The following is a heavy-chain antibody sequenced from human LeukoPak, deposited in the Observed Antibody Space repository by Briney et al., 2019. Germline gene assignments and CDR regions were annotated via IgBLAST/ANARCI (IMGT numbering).Heavy chain of an antibody. CDR3: ARVGYYDSSVDYYYYYGMDV. V-gene: IGHV1-3*01. Sequence: ASVTVSCKASGYTFTDCGMHWVRQAPGQRLEWMAWINAGNGNAKYSQKLQGRVTMTTDTSTSTAYMELRSLRSDDTAVYYCARVGYYDSSVDYYYYYGMDVWGQGTTVTVSS. CDR1: GYTFTDCG. D-gene: IGHD3-22*01. J-gene: IGHJ6*02. CDR2: INAGNGNA.